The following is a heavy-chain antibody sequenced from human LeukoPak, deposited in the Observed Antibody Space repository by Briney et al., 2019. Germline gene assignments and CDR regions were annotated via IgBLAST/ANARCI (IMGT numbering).Heavy chain of an antibody. Sequence: GGSLRLSCAACGVTFPNAWMSWVRQAPGKGLEWVGRIKSKTSGGTTDYAAPVKGRFAISREDAKNTLYLQMNSLKTGDAAVYYCTTEGYTYGYHSFDIRGQGTMVTVSS. D-gene: IGHD5-18*01. CDR1: GVTFPNAW. V-gene: IGHV3-15*01. CDR3: TTEGYTYGYHSFDI. J-gene: IGHJ3*02. CDR2: IKSKTSGGTT.